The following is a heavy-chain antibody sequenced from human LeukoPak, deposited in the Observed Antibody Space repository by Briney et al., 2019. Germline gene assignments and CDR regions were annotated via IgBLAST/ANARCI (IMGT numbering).Heavy chain of an antibody. D-gene: IGHD1-1*01. CDR1: GGSISSSNW. CDR2: IYHSGST. Sequence: SETLSLTCAVSGGSISSSNWWSWVRQPPEKGLEWIGEIYHSGSTNYNPSLKSRVTISVDKSKNQFSLKLSSVTAADTAVYYCARAAARYGNYFDYWGQGTLVTVSS. CDR3: ARAAARYGNYFDY. J-gene: IGHJ4*02. V-gene: IGHV4-4*02.